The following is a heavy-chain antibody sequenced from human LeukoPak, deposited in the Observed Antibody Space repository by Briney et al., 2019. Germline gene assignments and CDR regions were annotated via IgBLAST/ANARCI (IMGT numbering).Heavy chain of an antibody. V-gene: IGHV4-34*01. CDR3: ARGDSSWYFDY. J-gene: IGHJ4*02. CDR1: GGSFSGYY. D-gene: IGHD6-13*01. Sequence: SETLSLTCAVYGGSFSGYYWSWIRQPPGKGLEWIGEINHSGSTNYNPSLKSRVTISVETSKNQFSLKLSSVTAADTAVYYCARGDSSWYFDYWGQGTLVTVSS. CDR2: INHSGST.